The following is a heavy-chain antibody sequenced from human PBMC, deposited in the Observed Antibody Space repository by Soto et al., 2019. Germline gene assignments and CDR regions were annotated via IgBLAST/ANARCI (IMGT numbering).Heavy chain of an antibody. J-gene: IGHJ4*02. V-gene: IGHV3-33*01. D-gene: IGHD6-13*01. CDR1: GFTFSSYG. CDR3: ARDLWGYSSSCYGCDS. Sequence: QVQLVESGGGVVQPGRSLRLSCAASGFTFSSYGMHWVRQAPGKGLEWVAVIWYDGSNKYYADSVKGRFTLSRDNSKNTLYLQKNSLRAEDTAVYYCARDLWGYSSSCYGCDSWGQGTPVTVSS. CDR2: IWYDGSNK.